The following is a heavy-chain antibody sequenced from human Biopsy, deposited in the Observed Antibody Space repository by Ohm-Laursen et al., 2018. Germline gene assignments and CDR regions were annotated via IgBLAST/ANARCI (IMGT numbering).Heavy chain of an antibody. CDR2: ISYDGSKT. CDR1: GFTFSNSG. V-gene: IGHV3-30*18. CDR3: AKDKGTFNFYYYGMDV. Sequence: SLRLSCAAPGFTFSNSGMHWVRQAPGKELEWVAAISYDGSKTDYGDSVKGRLNISRDNSKNTLDLQMSSLRVEDTAVYFCAKDKGTFNFYYYGMDVWGQGTTVTVSS. D-gene: IGHD2/OR15-2a*01. J-gene: IGHJ6*02.